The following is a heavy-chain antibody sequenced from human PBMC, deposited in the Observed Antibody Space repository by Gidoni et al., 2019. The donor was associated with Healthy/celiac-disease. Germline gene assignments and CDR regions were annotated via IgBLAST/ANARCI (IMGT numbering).Heavy chain of an antibody. CDR3: AGGWGTMVRGVTMLYFDY. V-gene: IGHV4-61*02. J-gene: IGHJ4*02. CDR1: GGSIGSGSYY. Sequence: QVQLQESGPGLVKPSQTLSLTCPVSGGSIGSGSYYWSWIRQPAGKGLEWIGRIYPSGSTNYNPSLKSRVTISVDTSKNQFSLKLSSVTAADTAVYYCAGGWGTMVRGVTMLYFDYWGQGTLVTVSS. D-gene: IGHD3-10*01. CDR2: IYPSGST.